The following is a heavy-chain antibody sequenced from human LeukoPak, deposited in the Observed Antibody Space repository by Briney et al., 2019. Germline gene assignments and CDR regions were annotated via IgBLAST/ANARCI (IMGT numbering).Heavy chain of an antibody. CDR2: IFHSGST. D-gene: IGHD2-2*01. CDR3: ARLGLSTAYNWFDP. J-gene: IGHJ5*02. Sequence: SETLSLTCAVSGYSISSGYYWGWIRQPPGKGLEWIGSIFHSGSTYYNPSLKSRVTISVGTSKNQFSLKLTSVTAADTAVYFCARLGLSTAYNWFDPWGQGTLVTVSS. V-gene: IGHV4-38-2*01. CDR1: GYSISSGYY.